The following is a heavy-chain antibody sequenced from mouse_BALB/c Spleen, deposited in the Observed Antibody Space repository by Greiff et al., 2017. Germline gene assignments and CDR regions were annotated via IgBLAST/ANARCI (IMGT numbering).Heavy chain of an antibody. CDR2: ISSGGSYT. V-gene: IGHV5-9-4*01. CDR3: ARSYYRYDEGVWFAY. J-gene: IGHJ3*01. CDR1: GFTFSSYA. D-gene: IGHD2-14*01. Sequence: EVQLVESGGGLVKPGGSLKLSCAASGFTFSSYAMSWVRQSPEKRLEWVAEISSGGSYTYYPDTVTGRFTISRDNAKNTLYLEMSSLRSEDTAMYYCARSYYRYDEGVWFAYWGQGTLVTVSA.